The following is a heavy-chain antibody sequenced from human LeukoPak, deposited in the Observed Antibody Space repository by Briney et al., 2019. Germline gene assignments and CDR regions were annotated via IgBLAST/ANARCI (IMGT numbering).Heavy chain of an antibody. CDR1: GGTFSSYA. Sequence: ASVKVSCKASGGTFSSYAISWVRQAPGQGLEWMGGIIAIFGTANYAQKFQGRVTITTDESTSTAYMELSSLRSEDTAVYYCASVHRSGYYYWGQGTLVTVSS. J-gene: IGHJ4*02. CDR3: ASVHRSGYYY. CDR2: IIAIFGTA. D-gene: IGHD3-22*01. V-gene: IGHV1-69*05.